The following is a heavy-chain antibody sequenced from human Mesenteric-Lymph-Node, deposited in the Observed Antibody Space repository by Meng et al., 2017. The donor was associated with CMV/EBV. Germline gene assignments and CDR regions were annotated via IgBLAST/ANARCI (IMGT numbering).Heavy chain of an antibody. D-gene: IGHD6-19*01. J-gene: IGHJ4*02. CDR3: ARHPGLALAGTHSDY. Sequence: GGSLRLSGKGFGYSFTSYWIDWVRQMPGKGLEWMGIIYPGDSDTGYSPSFQGQVTISADKSISTAYLQWSTLKASDTAMYYCARHPGLALAGTHSDYWGQGTLVTVSS. CDR2: IYPGDSDT. CDR1: GYSFTSYW. V-gene: IGHV5-51*01.